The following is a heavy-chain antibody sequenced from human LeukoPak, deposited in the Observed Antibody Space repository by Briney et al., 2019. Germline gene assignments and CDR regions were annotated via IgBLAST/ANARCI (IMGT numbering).Heavy chain of an antibody. Sequence: ASVKGSCKASGYTFTSYGISWVRQAPGQGLEWMGWISAYNDNTNNAQKLQGRVTMTTDTSTSTAYMELRSLRSDDTAVYYCARAGPRDPVYDYVWGSYRSYYFDYWGQGTLVTVSS. CDR1: GYTFTSYG. V-gene: IGHV1-18*01. CDR2: ISAYNDNT. D-gene: IGHD3-16*02. CDR3: ARAGPRDPVYDYVWGSYRSYYFDY. J-gene: IGHJ4*02.